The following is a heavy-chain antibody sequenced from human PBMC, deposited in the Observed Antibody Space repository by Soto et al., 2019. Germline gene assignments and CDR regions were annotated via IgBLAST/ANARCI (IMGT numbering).Heavy chain of an antibody. V-gene: IGHV3-15*01. Sequence: PGGSLRLSCAASGFTFSNAWMSWVRQAPGKGLEWVGRIKSKTDGGTTGYAAPVKGRFTISRDDSKNTLYLQMNSLKTEDTAVYYCGGQPRRKYYYYGMDVWGQGTTVTV. J-gene: IGHJ6*02. CDR3: GGQPRRKYYYYGMDV. D-gene: IGHD3-16*01. CDR2: IKSKTDGGTT. CDR1: GFTFSNAW.